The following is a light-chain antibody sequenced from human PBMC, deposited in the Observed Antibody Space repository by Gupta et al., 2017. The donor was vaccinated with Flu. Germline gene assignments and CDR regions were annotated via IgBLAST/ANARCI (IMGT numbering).Light chain of an antibody. CDR3: SSYVGPKV. J-gene: IGLJ3*02. CDR1: ISNVGGYNY. Sequence: QPALTQPRPASGSPVQSLAIFSTRSISNVGGYNYVSWYHQHPGKPPKLIICDVNNPPSGVPDRFSGSKSGNTASLTVSGLQTEDDADYYCSSYVGPKVFGGGTKLTVL. CDR2: DVN. V-gene: IGLV2-8*01.